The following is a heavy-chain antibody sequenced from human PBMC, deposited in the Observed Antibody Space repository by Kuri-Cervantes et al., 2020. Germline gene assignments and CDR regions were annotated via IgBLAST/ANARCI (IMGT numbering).Heavy chain of an antibody. V-gene: IGHV3-33*06. CDR2: IWYDGSNK. J-gene: IGHJ6*02. D-gene: IGHD3-10*01. CDR1: GFTFSSYG. Sequence: LSLTCAASGFTFSSYGMHWVRQAPGKGLEWVAVIWYDGSNKYYADSVKGRFTISRDNSKNTLYLQMNSLRAEDTAVYYCAKDFSEDYGSGAYYYYYGMDVWGQGTTVTVSS. CDR3: AKDFSEDYGSGAYYYYYGMDV.